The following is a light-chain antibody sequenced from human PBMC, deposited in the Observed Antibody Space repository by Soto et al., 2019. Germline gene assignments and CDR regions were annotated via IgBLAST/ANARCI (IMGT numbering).Light chain of an antibody. CDR3: QQYDNLPLT. CDR2: DAS. V-gene: IGKV1-33*01. CDR1: QRISSY. J-gene: IGKJ4*01. Sequence: DIQMTQSPSSLSTSVGDRVTITCRASQRISSYLNWYQQKSGKAPKLLIYDASDLETGVPSRFSGSGSGTDFTFTISSLQPEDIATYYCQQYDNLPLTFGGGTKVDIK.